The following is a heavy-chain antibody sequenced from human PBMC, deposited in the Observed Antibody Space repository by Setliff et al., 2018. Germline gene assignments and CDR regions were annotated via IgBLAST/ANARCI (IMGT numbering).Heavy chain of an antibody. V-gene: IGHV4-61*01. CDR3: ARIAYGSGSYYFDY. CDR2: IYTSGTT. Sequence: PSVTLSLTCTVSGGSLTGTSYYWSWIRQPPGKGLEWIGYIYTSGTTKYNPSLKRRVTISIDTSKSQFSLNLSSVTAADTAVYYCARIAYGSGSYYFDYRGQGTLVTVSS. J-gene: IGHJ4*02. CDR1: GGSLTGTSYY. D-gene: IGHD3-10*01.